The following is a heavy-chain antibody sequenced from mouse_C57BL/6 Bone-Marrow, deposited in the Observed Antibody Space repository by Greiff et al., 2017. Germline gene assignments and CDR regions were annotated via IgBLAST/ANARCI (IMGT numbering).Heavy chain of an antibody. CDR2: IYPTSGRT. J-gene: IGHJ2*01. CDR1: GYTFTSYW. Sequence: VQLQQPGAELVKPGASVKMSCKASGYTFTSYWITWVKQRPGHGLEWIGDIYPTSGRTNYNEKFKSKAILTVDTSSNTAYMQLSSLTSEDYAVFCCARSGPRGRGFDYWGQGTTLTVSS. CDR3: ARSGPRGRGFDY. D-gene: IGHD3-1*01. V-gene: IGHV1-55*01.